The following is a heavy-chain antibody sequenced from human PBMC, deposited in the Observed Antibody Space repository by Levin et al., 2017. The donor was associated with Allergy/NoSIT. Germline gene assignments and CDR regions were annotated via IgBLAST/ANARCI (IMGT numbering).Heavy chain of an antibody. D-gene: IGHD3-10*01. CDR3: ARGRRASLVRRVQSDFDY. V-gene: IGHV4-34*01. CDR1: GGSFSDYS. J-gene: IGHJ4*02. CDR2: INRPTGS. Sequence: SQTLSLTCTVYGGSFSDYSWSWIRQPPRKGLQWIGEINRPTGSNYNPSLKSRVTMSLDTSKNQFSLRLTSVTAADTAVYYCARGRRASLVRRVQSDFDYWGQGTLVTVSS.